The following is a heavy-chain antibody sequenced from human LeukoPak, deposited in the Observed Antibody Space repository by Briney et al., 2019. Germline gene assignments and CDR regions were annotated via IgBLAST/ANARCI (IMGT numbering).Heavy chain of an antibody. Sequence: GGSLRLSCAASGFTFSSYSMNWVRQAPGRGLEWVSYISSRSATIYYADSVKGRFTISRDNAKNSLYLQMNSLRAEDTAVYYCARDGVTMVRGVKVLDYYYYYMDVWGKGTTVTISS. CDR3: ARDGVTMVRGVKVLDYYYYYMDV. CDR1: GFTFSSYS. J-gene: IGHJ6*03. D-gene: IGHD3-10*01. CDR2: ISSRSATI. V-gene: IGHV3-48*04.